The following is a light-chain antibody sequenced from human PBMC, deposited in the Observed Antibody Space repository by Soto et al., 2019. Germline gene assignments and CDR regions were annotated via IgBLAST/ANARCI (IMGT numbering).Light chain of an antibody. Sequence: EIQMSQSPSSLSASIGDRVTITCRASQSIYQSVNWYQQKPGKAPKLLVFSASSLRSGVPSRFSGSGSGTDFTLTINTLQSEDFATYYCQQTFSPLPITFGQGTRLEIK. J-gene: IGKJ5*01. CDR2: SAS. CDR1: QSIYQS. CDR3: QQTFSPLPIT. V-gene: IGKV1-39*01.